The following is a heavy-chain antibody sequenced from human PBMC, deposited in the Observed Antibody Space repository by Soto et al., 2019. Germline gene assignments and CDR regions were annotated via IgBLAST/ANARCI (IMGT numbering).Heavy chain of an antibody. Sequence: QVQLQESGPGLVKPSETLSLTCTVSGGSISSYYWSWIRQPPGKGLEWIGHIYYSGSTNYNPSLKSRVTIAVDTSKNQVSRKLSSVTAADTAVYYCARGGGVVVAATARYYYYMDVWGKGTTVTVSS. D-gene: IGHD2-15*01. V-gene: IGHV4-59*01. CDR2: IYYSGST. J-gene: IGHJ6*03. CDR3: ARGGGVVVAATARYYYYMDV. CDR1: GGSISSYY.